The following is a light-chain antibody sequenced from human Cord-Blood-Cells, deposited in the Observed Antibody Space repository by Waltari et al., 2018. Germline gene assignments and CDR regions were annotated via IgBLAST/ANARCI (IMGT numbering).Light chain of an antibody. Sequence: ELVLTQSPATLSLSPGERATLSCRASQSVSSYLAWYQQKPGQAPRPLIYDASNRATGIPARFSGSGSGTDFTLTISSLEPEDFAVYYCQQRSNWPYTFGQGTKLEIK. J-gene: IGKJ2*01. V-gene: IGKV3-11*01. CDR1: QSVSSY. CDR2: DAS. CDR3: QQRSNWPYT.